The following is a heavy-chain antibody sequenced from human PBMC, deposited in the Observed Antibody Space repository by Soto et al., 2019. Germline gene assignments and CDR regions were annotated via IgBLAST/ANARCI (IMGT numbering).Heavy chain of an antibody. J-gene: IGHJ6*02. CDR1: GYTFTSYG. Sequence: KVSCKASGYTFTSYGISWVRQVPGQGLEWMGRIDPSDSYTNYSPSFQGHVTISADKSISTAYLQWNSLKASDTAMYYCARDYCSSTSCYGLMDVWGQGTTVTVSS. V-gene: IGHV5-10-1*01. CDR2: IDPSDSYT. D-gene: IGHD2-2*01. CDR3: ARDYCSSTSCYGLMDV.